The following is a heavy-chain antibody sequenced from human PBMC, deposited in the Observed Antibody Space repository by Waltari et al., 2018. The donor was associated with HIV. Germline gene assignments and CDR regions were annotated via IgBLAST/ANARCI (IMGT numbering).Heavy chain of an antibody. CDR2: IIPICGTA. D-gene: IGHD1-26*01. V-gene: IGHV1-69*01. Sequence: QVQLVQSGAEVKKPGSSVRVSCKASGGTFSSYAISWVRQAPGQGLEWMGGIIPICGTANDAQKFQGRVTITADESTSTAYMELSSLRSEDTAVYYCARPGGATTLAENYYFDYWGQGTLVTVSS. CDR3: ARPGGATTLAENYYFDY. CDR1: GGTFSSYA. J-gene: IGHJ4*02.